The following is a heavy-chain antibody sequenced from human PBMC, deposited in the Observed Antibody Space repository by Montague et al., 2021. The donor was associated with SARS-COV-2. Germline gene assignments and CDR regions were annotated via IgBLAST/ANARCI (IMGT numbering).Heavy chain of an antibody. J-gene: IGHJ1*01. CDR3: ARDGDYGGTWYSFLQN. CDR2: TFYRSQWHT. D-gene: IGHD4-17*01. V-gene: IGHV6-1*01. CDR1: GDSVSSHTAA. Sequence: CAISGDSVSSHTAAWHWIRQSPSRGLEWLGRTFYRSQWHTDSAASVRSRISFSGDISKNQFSLHLNSVTPEDTAIYYCARDGDYGGTWYSFLQNWGQGTLVIVSS.